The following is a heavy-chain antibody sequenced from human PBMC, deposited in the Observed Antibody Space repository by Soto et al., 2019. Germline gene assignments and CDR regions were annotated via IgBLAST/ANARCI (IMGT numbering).Heavy chain of an antibody. Sequence: GGSLRLSCTTSGFLFNTYSMHWVRQAPGKGLEWVAVMSHDGSRTYYADSVKGRFTISRDNSKNTLYLQMDTLRSEDTAVYYCARPGSGYDVLTGHYFYYYHAIGVLGQGTTVTVSS. D-gene: IGHD3-9*01. CDR3: ARPGSGYDVLTGHYFYYYHAIGV. J-gene: IGHJ6*02. V-gene: IGHV3-30-3*01. CDR1: GFLFNTYS. CDR2: MSHDGSRT.